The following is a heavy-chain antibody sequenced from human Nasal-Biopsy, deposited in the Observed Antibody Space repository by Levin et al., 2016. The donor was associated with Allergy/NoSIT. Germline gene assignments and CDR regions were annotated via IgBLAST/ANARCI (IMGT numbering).Heavy chain of an antibody. Sequence: GESLKISCAASGFTFSNYWMSWVRQAPGKGLEWAADINQDGSVIYYVDSVKGRFTISRDNAKNSLFLQMNSLRAEDTAVYFCARGRGGLNYFDYWGQGTLVTVSS. J-gene: IGHJ4*02. CDR1: GFTFSNYW. CDR3: ARGRGGLNYFDY. CDR2: INQDGSVI. V-gene: IGHV3-7*01. D-gene: IGHD3-16*01.